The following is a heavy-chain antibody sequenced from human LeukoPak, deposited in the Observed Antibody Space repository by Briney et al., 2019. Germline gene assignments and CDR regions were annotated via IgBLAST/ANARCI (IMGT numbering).Heavy chain of an antibody. V-gene: IGHV3-30-3*01. D-gene: IGHD6-19*01. CDR2: ISYDGSNK. J-gene: IGHJ4*02. Sequence: PGGSLRLSCAASGFTFSSYAMHWVRQAPGKGLEWVAVISYDGSNKYYADSVKGRFTISRDNSKNTLYLQMNGLRAEDTAVYYCARDNTAVAGTIGYWGQGTLVTVSS. CDR3: ARDNTAVAGTIGY. CDR1: GFTFSSYA.